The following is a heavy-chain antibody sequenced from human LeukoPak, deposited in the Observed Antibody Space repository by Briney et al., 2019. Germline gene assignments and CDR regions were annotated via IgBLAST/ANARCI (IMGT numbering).Heavy chain of an antibody. Sequence: PGGSLRLTCAVSAFTFTSYGMHWVRQAPGKGLEWVAFIRYDGSKQYYIDSVKGRFTVSRDNSKNTLYLQMNNLRAEATAVYYCAKDLWTKQNAPGYFDYWGQGTLVTVSS. CDR1: AFTFTSYG. CDR2: IRYDGSKQ. CDR3: AKDLWTKQNAPGYFDY. D-gene: IGHD1-1*01. V-gene: IGHV3-30*02. J-gene: IGHJ4*02.